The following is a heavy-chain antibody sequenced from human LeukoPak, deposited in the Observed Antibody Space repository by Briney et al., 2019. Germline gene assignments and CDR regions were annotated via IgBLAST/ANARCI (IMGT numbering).Heavy chain of an antibody. CDR3: ARGRSSMVRGYYYYYMDV. D-gene: IGHD3-10*01. CDR2: IYTSGST. Sequence: NPSETLSLTCTVSGGSITIYYWSWIRQPAGKRLEWIGRIYTSGSTNYNPSLKSRVTMSVDTSKNQFSLKLSSVTAADTAVYYCARGRSSMVRGYYYYYMDVWGKGTTVTISS. CDR1: GGSITIYY. V-gene: IGHV4-4*07. J-gene: IGHJ6*03.